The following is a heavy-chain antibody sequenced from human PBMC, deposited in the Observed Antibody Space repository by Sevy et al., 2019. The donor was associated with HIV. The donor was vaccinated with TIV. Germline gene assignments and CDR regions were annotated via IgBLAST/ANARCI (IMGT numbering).Heavy chain of an antibody. CDR1: GYTLTELS. V-gene: IGHV1-24*01. CDR3: ATGGSSLPNRGSWYFLGYFFDY. J-gene: IGHJ4*02. Sequence: ASVKVSCKVSGYTLTELSMHWVRQAPGKGLEWMGGFDPEDGETIYAQKFQGRVTMTEDTSKDTAYMELNSLRSADTAVNYCATGGSSLPNRGSWYFLGYFFDYWGQGTLVTVSS. CDR2: FDPEDGET. D-gene: IGHD6-13*01.